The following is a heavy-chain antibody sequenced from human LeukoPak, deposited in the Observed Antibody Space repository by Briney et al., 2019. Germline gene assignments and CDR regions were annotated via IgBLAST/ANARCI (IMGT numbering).Heavy chain of an antibody. J-gene: IGHJ4*02. Sequence: NPSETLSLTCTVSGYSISRAYYWGWIRQPPGKGLEWIGSFHYSGSTYYNPSLKSRVTISVDTSKNQFSLKLTSVTAADTAVYYCARGSHYGDYGYWGQGTLVTVSS. CDR1: GYSISRAYY. CDR2: FHYSGST. CDR3: ARGSHYGDYGY. D-gene: IGHD4-17*01. V-gene: IGHV4-38-2*02.